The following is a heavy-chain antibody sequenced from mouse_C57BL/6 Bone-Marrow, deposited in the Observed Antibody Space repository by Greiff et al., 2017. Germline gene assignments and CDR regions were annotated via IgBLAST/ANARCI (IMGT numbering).Heavy chain of an antibody. D-gene: IGHD1-1*01. Sequence: EVKLLESGEGLVKPGGSLKLSCAASGFTFSSYAMSWVRQTPEKRLEWVAYISSGGGYIYYADTVKGRCTITRDKARNTLYLQMSSLKSDDTAMYYCTRGGITTVGGTYAIDYWGQGTSVTVSS. CDR2: ISSGGGYI. CDR3: TRGGITTVGGTYAIDY. V-gene: IGHV5-9-1*02. CDR1: GFTFSSYA. J-gene: IGHJ4*01.